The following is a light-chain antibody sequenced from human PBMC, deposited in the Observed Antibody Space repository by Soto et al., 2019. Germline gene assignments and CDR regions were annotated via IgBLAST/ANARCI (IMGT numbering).Light chain of an antibody. CDR2: STT. CDR1: TGAVTSGYY. Sequence: QAVVTQEPSLTVSPGGTVTLTCGSSTGAVTSGYYPNWFQQKPGQPPRALIYSTTYKHSWTPARFSGSLLGGKAALTLSGVQPEDEADSYCLLYYGGGVVFGGGTKLTVL. J-gene: IGLJ2*01. V-gene: IGLV7-43*01. CDR3: LLYYGGGVV.